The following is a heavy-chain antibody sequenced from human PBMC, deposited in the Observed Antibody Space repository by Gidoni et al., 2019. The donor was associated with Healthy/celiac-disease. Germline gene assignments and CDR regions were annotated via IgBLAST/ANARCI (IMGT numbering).Heavy chain of an antibody. J-gene: IGHJ3*02. D-gene: IGHD3-22*01. CDR3: ARFRALNYYDSSGYFDDAFDI. CDR1: GFTFSRYG. V-gene: IGHV3-33*01. Sequence: QVQLVESGGGVVQPGRSLRLSCAASGFTFSRYGMHRVRQAPGKGLGWAAVIWYDGSNRCDGESVKGRFTSSRDNSKNTLYMQMNSQRTEDTAVYYCARFRALNYYDSSGYFDDAFDIWGQGTMVTVSS. CDR2: IWYDGSNR.